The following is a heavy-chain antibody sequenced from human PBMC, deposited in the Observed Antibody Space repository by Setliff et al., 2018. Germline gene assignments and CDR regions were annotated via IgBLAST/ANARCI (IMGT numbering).Heavy chain of an antibody. CDR3: ASHPRVTIFGVVAFDY. CDR2: MYSSGST. Sequence: SETLSLTCTVSGGSISSYYWGWIRQPPGKGLEWIGSMYSSGSTYYNPSLKSRVTISVDTSQSQFSLKLSSVTAADTAAYYCASHPRVTIFGVVAFDYWGQGILVTVSS. D-gene: IGHD3-3*01. V-gene: IGHV4-39*01. CDR1: GGSISSYY. J-gene: IGHJ4*02.